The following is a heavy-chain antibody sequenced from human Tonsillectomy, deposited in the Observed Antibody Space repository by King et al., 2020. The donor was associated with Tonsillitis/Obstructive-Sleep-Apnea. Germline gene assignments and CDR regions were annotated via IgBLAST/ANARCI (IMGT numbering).Heavy chain of an antibody. CDR3: TTEGRTC. CDR1: GFTFSNAW. CDR2: IKSKTDGGTT. V-gene: IGHV3-15*07. Sequence: VQLVESGGGLVKPGGSLRLSCAASGFTFSNAWMNWVRQAPGKGLEWVVRIKSKTDGGTTDYAAPVKGRFTISRDDSKNTLYLQMNSLKTEDTAVYYCTTEGRTCWGQGTLVTVSS. J-gene: IGHJ4*02.